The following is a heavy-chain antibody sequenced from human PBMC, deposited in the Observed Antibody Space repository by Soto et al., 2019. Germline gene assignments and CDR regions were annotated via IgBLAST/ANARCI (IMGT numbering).Heavy chain of an antibody. CDR3: ARVGSGDIVVMGQLHYYYGMDV. D-gene: IGHD2-15*01. V-gene: IGHV1-69*01. CDR1: GGTFSSYA. CDR2: IIPIFGTV. J-gene: IGHJ6*02. Sequence: QVQLVQSGAEVKKPGSSVKVSCKASGGTFSSYAISWVRQAPGQGLEWMGGIIPIFGTVNYAQKFQGRVTITADESTSTAYMELSSLRSEDTAVYYCARVGSGDIVVMGQLHYYYGMDVWGQGTTVTVSS.